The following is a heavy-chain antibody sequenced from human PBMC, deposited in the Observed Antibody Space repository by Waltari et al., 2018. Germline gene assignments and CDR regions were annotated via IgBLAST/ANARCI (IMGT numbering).Heavy chain of an antibody. D-gene: IGHD3-10*01. V-gene: IGHV3-21*01. J-gene: IGHJ4*02. CDR2: ISSSSSYI. CDR1: GLTFSSYR. Sequence: EVQLVESGGGLVRPGGSRRLSCAASGLTFSSYRITGFRQAPGRGLGWVSSISSSSSYIYYADSVKGRFTISRGNAKNSLYLQMNSLRAEDTAVYYCARDRGEWGQGTLVTVSS. CDR3: ARDRGE.